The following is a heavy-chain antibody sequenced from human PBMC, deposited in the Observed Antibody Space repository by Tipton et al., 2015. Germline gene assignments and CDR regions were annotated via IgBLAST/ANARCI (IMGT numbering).Heavy chain of an antibody. V-gene: IGHV4-61*02. CDR1: GGSISSGAYY. Sequence: TLSLTCTVSGGSISSGAYYWSWIRQPAGKGLEWIGRIYFTGSTDYNPSLKSRVTMSVDTPKNHFSLRLSSVTAADTAVYYCARDGSLLEFDYWGRGTLVTVSS. D-gene: IGHD2-21*02. J-gene: IGHJ4*02. CDR2: IYFTGST. CDR3: ARDGSLLEFDY.